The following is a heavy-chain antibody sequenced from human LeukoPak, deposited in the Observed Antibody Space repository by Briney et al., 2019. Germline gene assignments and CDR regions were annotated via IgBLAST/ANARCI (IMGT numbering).Heavy chain of an antibody. Sequence: GGSLRLSCATSGFTFSTFWMHWVRQAPGKGLVWVSRINHDGSSTNYADSVKGRFTISRDNAKNTLYLQMNSLRAEDTAVYYCARVPITLAGTKDAKYFQHWGQGTLVTVSS. CDR1: GFTFSTFW. J-gene: IGHJ1*01. CDR3: ARVPITLAGTKDAKYFQH. CDR2: INHDGSST. D-gene: IGHD6-19*01. V-gene: IGHV3-74*01.